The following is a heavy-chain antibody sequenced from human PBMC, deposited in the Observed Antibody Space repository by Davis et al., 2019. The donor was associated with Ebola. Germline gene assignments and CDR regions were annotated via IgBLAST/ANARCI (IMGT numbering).Heavy chain of an antibody. CDR2: FGTGGDT. V-gene: IGHV3-23*01. CDR3: VKDSSNIGFDI. J-gene: IGHJ3*02. D-gene: IGHD5-12*01. CDR1: GFTFSTYS. Sequence: GESLKISCAASGFTFSTYSMSWVRQAPGKGLEWVSTFGTGGDTYYADSVKGRFAISRDNSRGTLYLQMNSLRVEDSAIYYCVKDSSNIGFDIWGQGTLVTVSS.